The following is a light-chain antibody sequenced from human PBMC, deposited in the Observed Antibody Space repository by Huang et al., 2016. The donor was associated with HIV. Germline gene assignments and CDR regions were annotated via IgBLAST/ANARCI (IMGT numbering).Light chain of an antibody. Sequence: EIVMTQSPDTLSVSPGERATLSCSASQTVSTNLAWYQQKPCQPPRLLIYSAYTRATGIPARFSGSGAGTEFTLTISSLQSEDFAVYYCQQYNKWPGTFGQGTKLEIK. J-gene: IGKJ2*01. CDR3: QQYNKWPGT. CDR2: SAY. V-gene: IGKV3-15*01. CDR1: QTVSTN.